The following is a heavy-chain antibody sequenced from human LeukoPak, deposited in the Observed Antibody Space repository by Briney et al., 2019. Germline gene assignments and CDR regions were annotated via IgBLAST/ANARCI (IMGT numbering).Heavy chain of an antibody. CDR1: GYTFTSYG. V-gene: IGHV1-18*01. CDR2: ISAYNGNT. D-gene: IGHD3-3*01. Sequence: ASVKVSCKASGYTFTSYGISWVRQAPGQGLEWMGWISAYNGNTNYAQELQGRVTMTTDTSTSTAYMELRSLRSDDTAVYFCARLERMGGYYPCVWWGQGTLVTVSS. J-gene: IGHJ4*02. CDR3: ARLERMGGYYPCVW.